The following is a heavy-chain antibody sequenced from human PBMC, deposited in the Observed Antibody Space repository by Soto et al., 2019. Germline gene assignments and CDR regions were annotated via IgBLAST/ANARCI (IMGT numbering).Heavy chain of an antibody. Sequence: VGSLRLSCAASGFTFSSYAMHWVRQAPGKGLEWVAVISYDGSNKYYADSVKGRFTISRDNSKNTLYLQMNSLRAEDTAVYYCARDGPAWGQGTLVTVSS. CDR1: GFTFSSYA. CDR3: ARDGPA. V-gene: IGHV3-30-3*01. CDR2: ISYDGSNK. J-gene: IGHJ4*02.